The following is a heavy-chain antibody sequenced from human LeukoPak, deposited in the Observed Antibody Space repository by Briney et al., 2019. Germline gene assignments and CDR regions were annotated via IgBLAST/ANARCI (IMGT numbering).Heavy chain of an antibody. J-gene: IGHJ4*02. CDR1: GGSISSSSYY. V-gene: IGHV4-39*01. D-gene: IGHD3-22*01. CDR2: IYYSGST. CDR3: ARQVYYDSSGPTAYFGH. Sequence: SETLTLTCTVSGGSISSSSYYWGWIRQPPGKGLEWIGSIYYSGSTYYNPSLKSRVTISVDTSKNQFSLKLSSVIAADTAVYYCARQVYYDSSGPTAYFGHWGQGTLVTVSS.